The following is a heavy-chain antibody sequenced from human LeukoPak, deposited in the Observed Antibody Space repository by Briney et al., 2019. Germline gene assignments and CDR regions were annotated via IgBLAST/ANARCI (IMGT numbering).Heavy chain of an antibody. J-gene: IGHJ6*02. D-gene: IGHD3-3*01. CDR2: IIPILGIA. CDR3: ARGITIFGVVIPNPIYYYYGMDV. Sequence: ASVKVSCKASGGTFSSYAISWVRQAPGQGLEWMGRIIPILGIANYAQKLQGRVTMTTDTSTSTAYMELRSLRSDDTAVYYCARGITIFGVVIPNPIYYYYGMDVWGQGTTVTVSS. CDR1: GGTFSSYA. V-gene: IGHV1-69*04.